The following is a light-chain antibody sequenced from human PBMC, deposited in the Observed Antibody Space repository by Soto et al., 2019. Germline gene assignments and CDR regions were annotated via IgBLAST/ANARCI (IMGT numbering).Light chain of an antibody. CDR2: GAS. J-gene: IGKJ5*01. CDR3: QFYGSSLFT. Sequence: EIVMTQSPATLSVSPGEGATLTCRASQSVGTKLAWYQQKPGQAPRLLIYGASTRATGVPARFAGSGSGTDFTLTISRLEPEDSPVYYCQFYGSSLFTFGQGTRLEIK. V-gene: IGKV3-15*01. CDR1: QSVGTK.